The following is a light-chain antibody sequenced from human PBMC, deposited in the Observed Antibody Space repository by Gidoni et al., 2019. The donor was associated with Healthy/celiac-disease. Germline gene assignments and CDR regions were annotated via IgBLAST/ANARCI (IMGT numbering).Light chain of an antibody. CDR2: AAS. CDR1: QSISSF. CDR3: QQSYSTPPE. J-gene: IGKJ4*02. V-gene: IGKV1-39*01. Sequence: DIQLTQSPSSLSASVGDRVTLTCRASQSISSFLNWHQQKPGKAPKLLIYAASSLQSGVPSRFSGSGSGTDFTLTISSLQPEDFATYYCQQSYSTPPEFGGGTKVEIK.